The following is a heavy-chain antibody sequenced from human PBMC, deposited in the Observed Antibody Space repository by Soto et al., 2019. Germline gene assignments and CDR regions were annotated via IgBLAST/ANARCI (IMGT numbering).Heavy chain of an antibody. Sequence: PGESLKISGQGSGYSFASYWIGWVRQMPGKDLEWVGIIYPGDSDTRYSPSFQGQVTISADKSLRTAYLQWTSLKASDTALYYCARTRSFTLGFYYDGMDVWAQGTTVTVSS. CDR3: ARTRSFTLGFYYDGMDV. J-gene: IGHJ6*01. D-gene: IGHD6-6*01. CDR1: GYSFASYW. V-gene: IGHV5-51*01. CDR2: IYPGDSDT.